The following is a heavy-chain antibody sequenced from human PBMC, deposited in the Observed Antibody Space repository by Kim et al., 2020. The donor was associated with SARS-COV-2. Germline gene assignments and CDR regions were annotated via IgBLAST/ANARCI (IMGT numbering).Heavy chain of an antibody. Sequence: SETLSLTCTVSGGSISSYYWSWIRQPPGKGLEWIGYIYYSGSTNYNPSLKSRVTISVDTSKNQFSLKLSSVTAADTAVYYCARQGGSSLNDFDYWGQGTLVTVSS. CDR1: GGSISSYY. V-gene: IGHV4-59*08. CDR2: IYYSGST. CDR3: ARQGGSSLNDFDY. D-gene: IGHD6-6*01. J-gene: IGHJ4*02.